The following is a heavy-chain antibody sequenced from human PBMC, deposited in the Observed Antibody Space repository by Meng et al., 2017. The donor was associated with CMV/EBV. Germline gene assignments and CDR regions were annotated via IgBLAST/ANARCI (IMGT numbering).Heavy chain of an antibody. Sequence: AQLQESMPRPVKPSETLSLTCTVSGGSISSYYWSWIRQPAGKGLEWIGRIYTSGSTNYNPSLKSRVTMSVDTSKNQFSLKLSSVTAADTAVYYCARAAVDLSKDYFDYWGQGTLVTVSS. J-gene: IGHJ4*02. D-gene: IGHD2-15*01. CDR2: IYTSGST. CDR3: ARAAVDLSKDYFDY. CDR1: GGSISSYY. V-gene: IGHV4-4*07.